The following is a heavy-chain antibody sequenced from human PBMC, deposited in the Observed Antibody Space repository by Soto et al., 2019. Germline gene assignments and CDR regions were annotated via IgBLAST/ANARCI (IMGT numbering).Heavy chain of an antibody. D-gene: IGHD6-13*01. J-gene: IGHJ4*02. V-gene: IGHV3-23*01. CDR3: ANNRDSSRYFDY. CDR1: GFTFSSYA. CDR2: ISGSGGST. Sequence: GGSLRLSCAASGFTFSSYAMSWVRQAPGKGLEWVSAISGSGGSTYYADSVKGRFTISRDNSQNTLYLQMNSLRAEDTAVYYCANNRDSSRYFDYWGQGTLVTVSS.